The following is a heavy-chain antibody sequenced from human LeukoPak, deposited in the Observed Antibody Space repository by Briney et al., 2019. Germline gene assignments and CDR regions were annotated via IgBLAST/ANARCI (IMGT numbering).Heavy chain of an antibody. D-gene: IGHD2-21*02. CDR2: IKQDGSEK. J-gene: IGHJ4*02. CDR3: ARGFVVVTAIPYY. V-gene: IGHV3-7*04. Sequence: GGSLRLSCAASGFTFSSYRMSWVRQAPGKGLEWVANIKQDGSEKYYVDSVKGRFTISRDNAKNSLYLQMNSLRAEDTAVYYCARGFVVVTAIPYYWGQGTLVTVSS. CDR1: GFTFSSYR.